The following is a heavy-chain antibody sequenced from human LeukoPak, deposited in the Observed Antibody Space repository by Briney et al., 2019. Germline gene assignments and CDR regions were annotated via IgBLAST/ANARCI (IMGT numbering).Heavy chain of an antibody. Sequence: ASVKVSCKACGYTFTSYGISWVRQAPGQGLEWMGWISAYNGNTNYAQKLQGRVTMTTDTSTSTAYMELRSLRSDDTAVYYCARGREAVAGSIKYYYGMDVWGQGTTVTVSS. D-gene: IGHD6-19*01. CDR1: GYTFTSYG. CDR2: ISAYNGNT. CDR3: ARGREAVAGSIKYYYGMDV. J-gene: IGHJ6*02. V-gene: IGHV1-18*01.